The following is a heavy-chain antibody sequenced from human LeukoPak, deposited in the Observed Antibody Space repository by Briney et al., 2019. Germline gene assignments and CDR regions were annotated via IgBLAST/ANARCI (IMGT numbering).Heavy chain of an antibody. Sequence: SETLSLTCAVYGGSFSGYYWGWIRQPPGTGLEWIASINYSGSTYYNPSLKSRATISVDTSKNQFSLELSSVTVADTAVYYCARHRRGDCSSASCYTDYWGQGTLVTVSS. V-gene: IGHV4-34*01. CDR1: GGSFSGYY. D-gene: IGHD2-2*02. J-gene: IGHJ4*02. CDR2: INYSGST. CDR3: ARHRRGDCSSASCYTDY.